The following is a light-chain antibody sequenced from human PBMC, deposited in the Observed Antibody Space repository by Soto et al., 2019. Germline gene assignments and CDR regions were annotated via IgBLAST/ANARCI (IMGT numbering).Light chain of an antibody. V-gene: IGKV3-20*01. CDR2: GAS. CDR3: QQYGSSTYT. J-gene: IGKJ2*01. Sequence: EIVLTQSPGSLSLSPRERATLSCRASQSVSSNHSAWYQQKPGQAPRLLIYGASRRATGIPDRFSGSGSGTEFTLTISRLEPEDFAVYYCQQYGSSTYTFGQGTKVEIK. CDR1: QSVSSNH.